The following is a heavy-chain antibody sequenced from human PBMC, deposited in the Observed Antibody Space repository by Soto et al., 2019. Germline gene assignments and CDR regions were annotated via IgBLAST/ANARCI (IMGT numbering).Heavy chain of an antibody. J-gene: IGHJ3*02. CDR3: AKPSPYGDGAFDI. CDR2: ISYDGSNK. CDR1: GFTFSSYG. D-gene: IGHD4-17*01. Sequence: QVQLVESGGGVVQPGRSLRLSCAASGFTFSSYGMHWVRQAPGKGLEWVAVISYDGSNKYYADSVKGRFTISRDNSKNTLYLQMNSLRAEDTAVYYCAKPSPYGDGAFDIWGQGTMVTVSS. V-gene: IGHV3-30*18.